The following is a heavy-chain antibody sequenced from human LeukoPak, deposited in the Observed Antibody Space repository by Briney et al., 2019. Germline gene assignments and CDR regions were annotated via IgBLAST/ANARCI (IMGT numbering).Heavy chain of an antibody. Sequence: SSETLSLTCAVYGGSFSGYYWSWIRQPPGKGLEWIGEINHSGSTNYNPSLKSRVTISVDTSKNQFSLKLSSVPAADTAVYYCARARYYYDSSGYYPVKYYYMDVWGKGTTVTVSS. CDR1: GGSFSGYY. CDR2: INHSGST. D-gene: IGHD3-22*01. J-gene: IGHJ6*03. CDR3: ARARYYYDSSGYYPVKYYYMDV. V-gene: IGHV4-34*01.